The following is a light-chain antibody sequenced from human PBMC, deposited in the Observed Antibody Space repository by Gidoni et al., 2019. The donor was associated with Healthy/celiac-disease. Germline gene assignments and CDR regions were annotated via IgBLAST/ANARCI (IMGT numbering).Light chain of an antibody. J-gene: IGKJ4*01. Sequence: DIVMNQSPLSLPVTPGEPASISCRSSQSLLHSNGYNYLDWYLQKPGQSPQLLIYLGSNRASGVPYRFSGSGSGTDFTLKISRVEAEDVGVYYCMQALQTPLTFXGXTKVEIK. CDR3: MQALQTPLT. V-gene: IGKV2-28*01. CDR2: LGS. CDR1: QSLLHSNGYNY.